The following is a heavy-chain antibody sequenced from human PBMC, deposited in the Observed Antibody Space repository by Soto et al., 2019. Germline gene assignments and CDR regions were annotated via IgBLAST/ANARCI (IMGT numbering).Heavy chain of an antibody. CDR2: IIPIFGTA. D-gene: IGHD6-13*01. CDR1: GCTLSSYA. CDR3: ARGFIGAADNWFDP. J-gene: IGHJ5*02. Sequence: SVKVSCKASGCTLSSYAISWVRQAPGQGLEWMGGIIPIFGTANYAQKFQGRVTITADKSTSTAYMELSSLRSEDTAVYYCARGFIGAADNWFDPWGQGTRVTVSS. V-gene: IGHV1-69*06.